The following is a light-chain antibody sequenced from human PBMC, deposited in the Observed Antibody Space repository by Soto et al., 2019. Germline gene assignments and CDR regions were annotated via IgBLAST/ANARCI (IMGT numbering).Light chain of an antibody. V-gene: IGKV3-15*01. CDR3: QQYNNWHRN. CDR1: QIISNN. Sequence: EIVMTQSPVTLSVSPGERATLSCRASQIISNNLAWFQQKPGQAPRLLIYAASTRAAGTPARFSGSGSGTEFTLTIGSLQSEDYEVYYCQQYNNWHRNFGPGTKADIX. J-gene: IGKJ3*01. CDR2: AAS.